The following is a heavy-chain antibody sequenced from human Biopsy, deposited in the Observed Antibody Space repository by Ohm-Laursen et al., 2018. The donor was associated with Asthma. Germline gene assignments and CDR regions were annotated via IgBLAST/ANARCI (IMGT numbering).Heavy chain of an antibody. CDR1: GGTFSNFA. CDR2: ILTKFDIT. V-gene: IGHV1-69*15. D-gene: IGHD6-19*01. J-gene: IGHJ6*02. CDR3: ARCQVGYSSGWSLLLKKIYYSGMDV. Sequence: SSVKVSCKAPGGTFSNFAISWVRQAPGHGLEWMGTILTKFDITSYAEKFQGRVTITADESTSTAYMEVTSLRSEDTAIYYCARCQVGYSSGWSLLLKKIYYSGMDVWGQGNAVTVSS.